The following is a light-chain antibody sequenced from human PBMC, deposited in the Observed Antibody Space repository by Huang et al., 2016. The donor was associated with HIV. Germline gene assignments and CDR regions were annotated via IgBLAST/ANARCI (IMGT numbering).Light chain of an antibody. CDR1: QGITDD. CDR2: GAS. V-gene: IGKV1-6*01. CDR3: LQDHNYPRT. J-gene: IGKJ1*01. Sequence: AIQMTQSPSSLSASVGDRVTITCRASQGITDDLAWYQQKPGKAPKLLISGASTLRSGVPSRFSRSGSGTDFTLTISSLQPEDYATYYCLQDHNYPRTFGQGTKVEI.